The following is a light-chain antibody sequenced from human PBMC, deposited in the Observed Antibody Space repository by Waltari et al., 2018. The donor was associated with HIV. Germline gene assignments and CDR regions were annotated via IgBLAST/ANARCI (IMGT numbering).Light chain of an antibody. CDR3: SSYTSSSTLSRV. V-gene: IGLV2-14*01. CDR2: EVT. CDR1: SSDVGGYNY. Sequence: QSALTQPASVSGSPGQSITISCTGTSSDVGGYNYVSWSQQHPGKAPKLMIYEVTNRPSGASNRCSVSKSGNTASLTISGLQAEDEADYYCSSYTSSSTLSRVFGGGTKLTVL. J-gene: IGLJ2*01.